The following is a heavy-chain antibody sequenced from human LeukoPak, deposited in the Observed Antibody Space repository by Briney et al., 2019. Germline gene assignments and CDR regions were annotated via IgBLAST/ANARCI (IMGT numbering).Heavy chain of an antibody. CDR1: GYTFTSYG. J-gene: IGHJ6*02. CDR2: ISAYNGNT. Sequence: ASAKVSCKASGYTFTSYGISWVRQAPGQGLEWMGWISAYNGNTNYAQKLQGRVTMTTDTSTSTAYMELRSLRSDDTAVYYCARDSFVVVPAAGYGMDVWGQGTTVTVSS. D-gene: IGHD2-2*01. V-gene: IGHV1-18*01. CDR3: ARDSFVVVPAAGYGMDV.